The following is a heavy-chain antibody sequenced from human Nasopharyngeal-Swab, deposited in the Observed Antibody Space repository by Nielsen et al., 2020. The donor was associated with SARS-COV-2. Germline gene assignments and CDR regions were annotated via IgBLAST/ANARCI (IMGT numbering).Heavy chain of an antibody. CDR3: ARAGRMATVDY. J-gene: IGHJ4*02. Sequence: GGSLRLSCAASGFTFSSYSMNWVRQAPGKGLEWVSSISSSSYIYYADSVKGRFTISRDNAKNSLYLQMNSLRAEDTAVYYCARAGRMATVDYWGQGTLVTVSS. CDR1: GFTFSSYS. CDR2: ISSSSYI. V-gene: IGHV3-21*01. D-gene: IGHD5-24*01.